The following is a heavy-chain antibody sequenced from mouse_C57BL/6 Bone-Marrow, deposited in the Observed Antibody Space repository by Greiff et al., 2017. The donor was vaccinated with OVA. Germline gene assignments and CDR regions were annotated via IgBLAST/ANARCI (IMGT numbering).Heavy chain of an antibody. CDR3: ARSPYYSNYAWFAY. Sequence: VQLQQSGAELVKPGASVKLSCKASGYTFTEYTIHWVKQRSGQGLEWIGWFYPGSGSIKYNEKFKDKATLTVDTSSSTAYMQLSSLTSEDSAVYFCARSPYYSNYAWFAYWGQGTLVTVSA. CDR2: FYPGSGSI. D-gene: IGHD2-5*01. J-gene: IGHJ3*01. CDR1: GYTFTEYT. V-gene: IGHV1-62-2*01.